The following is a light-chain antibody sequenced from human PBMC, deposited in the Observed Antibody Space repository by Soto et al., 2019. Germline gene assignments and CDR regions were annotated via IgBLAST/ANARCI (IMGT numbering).Light chain of an antibody. CDR2: DAS. CDR3: QQYDTLPLT. CDR1: QDITNY. Sequence: IQMTQSPSSLPASVGDRVTITCQASQDITNYLNWYQQKPGKAPKLLFYDASNLETGVPSRFSGGGSGTHFTFTITSLQPEDTATYYCQQYDTLPLTFGGGTKVEIK. J-gene: IGKJ4*02. V-gene: IGKV1-33*01.